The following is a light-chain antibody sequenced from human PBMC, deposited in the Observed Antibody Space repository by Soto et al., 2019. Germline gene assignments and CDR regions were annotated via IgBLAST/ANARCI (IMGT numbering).Light chain of an antibody. CDR3: SSYSSTSTDVV. V-gene: IGLV2-14*01. J-gene: IGLJ2*01. Sequence: QSVLTQPASVSGSPGQSITISCTGTINDIGDYTYVSWYQQHPGKAPKLMIYEVTNRPSGVSNRFSGSKSSSTASLTISGLQAEDEADYYCSSYSSTSTDVVFGGGTKLTVL. CDR2: EVT. CDR1: INDIGDYTY.